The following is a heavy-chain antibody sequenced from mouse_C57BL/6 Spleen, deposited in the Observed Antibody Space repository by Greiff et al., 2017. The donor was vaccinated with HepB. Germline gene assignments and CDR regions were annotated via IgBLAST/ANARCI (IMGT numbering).Heavy chain of an antibody. CDR1: GFTFSSYA. V-gene: IGHV5-4*01. D-gene: IGHD2-13*01. CDR2: ISDGGSYT. Sequence: EVQLVESGGGLVKPGGSLKLSCAASGFTFSSYAMSWVRQTPEKRLEWVATISDGGSYTYYPDNVKGRFTISRDNAKNNLYLQMSHLKSEDTAMYYCARGGVNYFDYWGQGTTLTVSS. J-gene: IGHJ2*01. CDR3: ARGGVNYFDY.